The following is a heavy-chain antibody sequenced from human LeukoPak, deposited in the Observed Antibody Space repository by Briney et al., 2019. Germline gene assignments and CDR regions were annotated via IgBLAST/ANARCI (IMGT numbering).Heavy chain of an antibody. CDR2: ISSSSTYI. Sequence: GGSLRPSCAASGFTFSSYSMNWVRQAPGKGLEWVSYISSSSTYIYYADSVKGRFTVSRDNAQNSLHLQMNSLRAEDTAVYYCASNVTTTPITTGGAFNIWGQGTMVTVSS. J-gene: IGHJ3*02. CDR3: ASNVTTTPITTGGAFNI. D-gene: IGHD4-17*01. CDR1: GFTFSSYS. V-gene: IGHV3-21*01.